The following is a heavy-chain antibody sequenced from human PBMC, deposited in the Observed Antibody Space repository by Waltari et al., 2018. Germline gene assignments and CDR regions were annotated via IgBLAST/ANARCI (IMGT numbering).Heavy chain of an antibody. CDR1: GFLFEATY. CDR3: ARGHCTGGSCHSGDNFDL. CDR2: IYSGITT. Sequence: EVNLVESGGGLVQPGGSLRLSCAASGFLFEATYMTWVRQAPGKGLEWVSVIYSGITTYYADSAKDRFIISRDNSKNTLFLQMNSLRAEDTAVYYCARGHCTGGSCHSGDNFDLWGQGTLVTVSS. V-gene: IGHV3-53*03. J-gene: IGHJ4*02. D-gene: IGHD2-15*01.